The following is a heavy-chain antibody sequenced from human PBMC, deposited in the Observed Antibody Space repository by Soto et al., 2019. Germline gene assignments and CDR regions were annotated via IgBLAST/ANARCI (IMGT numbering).Heavy chain of an antibody. J-gene: IGHJ6*02. CDR1: GFTFSSYA. V-gene: IGHV3-30-3*01. Sequence: PGGSLRLSCAASGFTFSSYAMHWVRQAPGKGLEWVAVISYDGSNKYYADSVKGRFTISRDNSKNTLYLQMNSLRAEDTAVYYCARGGGGPTVMDVRGQGTTVTVSS. CDR2: ISYDGSNK. D-gene: IGHD2-15*01. CDR3: ARGGGGPTVMDV.